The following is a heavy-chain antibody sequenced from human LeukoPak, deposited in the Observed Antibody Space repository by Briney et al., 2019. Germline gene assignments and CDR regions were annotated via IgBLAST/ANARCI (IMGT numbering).Heavy chain of an antibody. CDR3: AKADRGWGVITKD. J-gene: IGHJ4*02. Sequence: GGSLRLSCAASGFTFSSYAMSWVRQAPGKGLEWVSAIGGSGDFTYYAEYVKGQFTISRDNSKKTLYLQMNSLRAEDTAVYYCAKADRGWGVITKDWGQGTLVTVSS. CDR1: GFTFSSYA. V-gene: IGHV3-23*01. D-gene: IGHD3-10*01. CDR2: IGGSGDFT.